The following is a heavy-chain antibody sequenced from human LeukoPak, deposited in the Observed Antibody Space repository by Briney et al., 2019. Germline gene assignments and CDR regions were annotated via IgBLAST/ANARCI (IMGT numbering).Heavy chain of an antibody. D-gene: IGHD3-10*01. J-gene: IGHJ4*02. CDR1: GFTFSDYD. V-gene: IGHV3-23*01. Sequence: PGGSLRLSCASSGFTFSDYDMSWVRQAPGKGLEWVSGISGSGGSTYYAESVKGRFTISRDNSKNTLYLQMNSLRAEDTAVYFCARFYGSGSYFPFGYWGPGTLVTVSS. CDR3: ARFYGSGSYFPFGY. CDR2: ISGSGGST.